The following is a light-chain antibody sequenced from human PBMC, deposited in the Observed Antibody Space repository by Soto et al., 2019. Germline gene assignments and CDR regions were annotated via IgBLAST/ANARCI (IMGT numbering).Light chain of an antibody. Sequence: QALLTQPASVSGSPGQSVTISCTLSSSDVGAYEHVSWYQQHPGTAPKLLIHGDSNRPSGVPDRFSGSKSGTSASLAITGLQAEDEADYYCQSYDSSLSVLYVFGTGTKVTVL. J-gene: IGLJ1*01. V-gene: IGLV1-40*01. CDR1: SSDVGAYEH. CDR3: QSYDSSLSVLYV. CDR2: GDS.